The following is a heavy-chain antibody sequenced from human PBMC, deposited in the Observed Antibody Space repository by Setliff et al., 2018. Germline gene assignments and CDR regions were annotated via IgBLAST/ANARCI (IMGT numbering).Heavy chain of an antibody. CDR3: AKGGTYRYFDY. CDR1: GFTFSTYR. Sequence: LRLSCAASGFTFSTYRFHWVRQAPGKGLEWVAVIWHDGGEKYYADSVKGRFTISRDNSKNTLYLQMNSLTAADTAMYYCAKGGTYRYFDYWGQRTLVTVSS. J-gene: IGHJ4*02. V-gene: IGHV3-30*18. CDR2: IWHDGGEK.